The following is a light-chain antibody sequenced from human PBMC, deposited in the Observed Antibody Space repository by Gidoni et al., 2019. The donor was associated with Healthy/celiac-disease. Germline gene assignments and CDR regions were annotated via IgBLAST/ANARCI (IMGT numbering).Light chain of an antibody. CDR3: QQRSNWWT. CDR2: EAS. CDR1: QSVSSY. J-gene: IGKJ1*01. V-gene: IGKV3-11*01. Sequence: ELVLTPSPATLSLSPGESATLSCRASQSVSSYLAWYQQKPGQAPRLLIYEASNRATGIPARFSGSGSGTDFTLTISSREPEDFAVYYCQQRSNWWTFGQGTKVEIK.